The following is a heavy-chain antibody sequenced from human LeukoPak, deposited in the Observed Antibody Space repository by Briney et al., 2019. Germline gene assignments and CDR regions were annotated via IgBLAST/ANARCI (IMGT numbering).Heavy chain of an antibody. V-gene: IGHV1-2*02. Sequence: ASVKVSCKTSGYSFTGHYIHWVRQAPGQGLEWMGWINPYSGGTDYAQKFQGRVTMTGDTSKRTADMGLRGLTPNDTAVYYCARMDGSGSYFGVNWLDPWGQGTLVTVSS. CDR1: GYSFTGHY. CDR2: INPYSGGT. CDR3: ARMDGSGSYFGVNWLDP. D-gene: IGHD3-10*01. J-gene: IGHJ5*02.